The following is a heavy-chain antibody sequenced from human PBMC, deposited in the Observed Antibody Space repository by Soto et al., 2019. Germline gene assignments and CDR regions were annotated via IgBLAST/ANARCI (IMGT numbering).Heavy chain of an antibody. Sequence: SETLSLTCTVSGGSINSVGHYWTWIRQRPGKGLEWMGYIYYNGNTYYNPSLRSRLSISLDTSQDQISLTLTSVTDADSALYYCAREVSIYGVLDLWGLGTLVTVS. CDR2: IYYNGNT. CDR3: AREVSIYGVLDL. D-gene: IGHD3-3*01. V-gene: IGHV4-31*03. J-gene: IGHJ4*01. CDR1: GGSINSVGHY.